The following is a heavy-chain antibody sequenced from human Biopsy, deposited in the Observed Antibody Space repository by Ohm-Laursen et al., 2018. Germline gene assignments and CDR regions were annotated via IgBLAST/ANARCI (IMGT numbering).Heavy chain of an antibody. CDR3: ARQVDFWSGYVDY. Sequence: SETLSLTCTVSGGSISDSTYHWSWIRQSPGKGLEWIGNIYYSGNTDYSPSLKSRVTISVDTSNNQFSLKLRSVTAADTAVYYCARQVDFWSGYVDYWGQGTLVAVSS. V-gene: IGHV4-39*01. J-gene: IGHJ4*02. CDR2: IYYSGNT. D-gene: IGHD3-3*01. CDR1: GGSISDSTYH.